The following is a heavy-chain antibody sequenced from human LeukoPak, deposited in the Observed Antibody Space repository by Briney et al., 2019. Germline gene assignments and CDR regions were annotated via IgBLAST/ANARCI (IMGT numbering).Heavy chain of an antibody. CDR1: GGSISSYY. Sequence: PSETLSLTCTVSGGSISSYYWSRIRQPPGKGLEWIGYIYYSGSTNYNPSLKSRVTISVDTSKNQFSLKLSSVTAADTAVYYCARGIEKPGVDYWGQGTLVTVSS. J-gene: IGHJ4*02. CDR2: IYYSGST. V-gene: IGHV4-59*01. D-gene: IGHD3-10*01. CDR3: ARGIEKPGVDY.